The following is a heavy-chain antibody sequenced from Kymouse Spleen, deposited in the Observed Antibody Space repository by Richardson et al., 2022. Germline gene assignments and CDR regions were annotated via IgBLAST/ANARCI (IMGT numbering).Heavy chain of an antibody. CDR3: TTEDNWNYGDSWYYYGMDV. J-gene: IGHJ6*02. D-gene: IGHD1-7*01. Sequence: EVQLVESGGGLVKPGGSLRLSCAASGFTFSNAWMSWVRQAPGKGLEWVGRIKSKTDGGTTDYAAPVKGRFTISRDDSKNTLYLQMNSLKTEDTAVYYCTTEDNWNYGDSWYYYGMDVWGQGTTVTVSS. V-gene: IGHV3-15*01. CDR2: IKSKTDGGTT. CDR1: GFTFSNAW.